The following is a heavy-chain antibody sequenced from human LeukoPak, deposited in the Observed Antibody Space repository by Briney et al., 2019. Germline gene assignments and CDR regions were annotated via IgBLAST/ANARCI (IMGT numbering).Heavy chain of an antibody. CDR1: GYTFTGYY. J-gene: IGHJ4*02. CDR2: INPNSGGT. D-gene: IGHD3-10*01. Sequence: GASVKVSCKASGYTFTGYYMHWVRQAPGQGLEWMGWINPNSGGTNYAQKFQGRVTMTRDTSISTAYMELSRLRSDDTAVYYCARDWGYYYGSGSYYPPIDYWGQGTLVTVSS. V-gene: IGHV1-2*02. CDR3: ARDWGYYYGSGSYYPPIDY.